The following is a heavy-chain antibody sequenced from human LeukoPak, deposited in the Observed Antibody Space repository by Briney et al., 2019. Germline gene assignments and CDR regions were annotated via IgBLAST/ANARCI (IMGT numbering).Heavy chain of an antibody. CDR1: GGTFSSYT. CDR3: ALEGMATLDAFDI. J-gene: IGHJ3*02. V-gene: IGHV1-69*02. Sequence: SVKVSCKASGGTFSSYTISWVRQAPGQGLEWMGRIIPILGIANYAQKFQGRVTITADKSTSTAYMELSSLRSEDTAVYYCALEGMATLDAFDICGQGTMVTVSS. CDR2: IIPILGIA. D-gene: IGHD5-24*01.